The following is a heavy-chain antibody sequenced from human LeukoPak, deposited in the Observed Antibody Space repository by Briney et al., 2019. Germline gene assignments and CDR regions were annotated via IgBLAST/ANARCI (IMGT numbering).Heavy chain of an antibody. V-gene: IGHV3-48*01. Sequence: GGSLRLSCAASGFTFSSYAMSWVRQAPGKGLEWVSYISSSSSTIYYADSVKGRFTISRDNAKNSLYLQMNSLRAEDTAVYYCATDPSVGATAPLDYWGQGTLVTVSS. CDR2: ISSSSSTI. CDR3: ATDPSVGATAPLDY. CDR1: GFTFSSYA. D-gene: IGHD1-26*01. J-gene: IGHJ4*02.